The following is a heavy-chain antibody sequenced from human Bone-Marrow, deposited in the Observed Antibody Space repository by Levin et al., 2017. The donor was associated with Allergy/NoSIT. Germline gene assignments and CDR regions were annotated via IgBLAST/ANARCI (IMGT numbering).Heavy chain of an antibody. D-gene: IGHD4-11*01. CDR3: ARDGWDYTRIQEAWFDP. CDR2: ISYDGSRK. Sequence: LSLTCAASGFIFSTYGMHWVRQAPGKGLEWVAFISYDGSRKNYVDSVEGRFTISRDNSRNTLYLQMNTLTADDTALYYCARDGWDYTRIQEAWFDPWGQGTLVTVSS. J-gene: IGHJ5*02. V-gene: IGHV3-30*04. CDR1: GFIFSTYG.